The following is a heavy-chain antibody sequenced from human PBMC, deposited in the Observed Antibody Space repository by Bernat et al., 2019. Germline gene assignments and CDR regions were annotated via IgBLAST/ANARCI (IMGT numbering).Heavy chain of an antibody. Sequence: QVQLVESGGGVVQPGRSLRLSCAASGFTFSSYGMHWVRQAPGKGLEWVAVISYDGSNKYYADSVKGRFTISRDNSKNTLYLQINSLRAEDTAVYYCAKDVPAAGFDYWGQGTLVTVSS. CDR2: ISYDGSNK. J-gene: IGHJ4*02. V-gene: IGHV3-30*18. D-gene: IGHD2-2*01. CDR3: AKDVPAAGFDY. CDR1: GFTFSSYG.